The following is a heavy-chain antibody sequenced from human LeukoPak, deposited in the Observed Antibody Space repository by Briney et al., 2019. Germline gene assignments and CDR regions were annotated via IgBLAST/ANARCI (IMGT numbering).Heavy chain of an antibody. Sequence: ASVKVSFKASGYTFTSYGITWVRQAPGQGLEWMAWISAPNGNTNYAQKLQGRVTLTTDTSTSTAYMELRSLRSDDTAVYYCARGEDYGDHMLNYWGQGTLVTVSS. V-gene: IGHV1-18*01. CDR3: ARGEDYGDHMLNY. CDR2: ISAPNGNT. CDR1: GYTFTSYG. D-gene: IGHD4-17*01. J-gene: IGHJ4*02.